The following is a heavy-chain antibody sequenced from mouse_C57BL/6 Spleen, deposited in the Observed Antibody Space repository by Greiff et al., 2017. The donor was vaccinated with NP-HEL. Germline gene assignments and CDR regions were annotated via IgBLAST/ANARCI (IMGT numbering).Heavy chain of an antibody. CDR2: INYDGSST. CDR3: ARVRFITTPWYFDV. J-gene: IGHJ1*03. V-gene: IGHV5-16*01. CDR1: GFTFSDYY. Sequence: EVKVEESEGGLVQPGSSMKLSCTASGFTFSDYYMAWVRQVPEKGLEWVANINYDGSSTYYLDSLKSRFIISRDNAKNILYLQMSSLKSEDTATYYCARVRFITTPWYFDVWGTGTTVTVSS. D-gene: IGHD1-1*01.